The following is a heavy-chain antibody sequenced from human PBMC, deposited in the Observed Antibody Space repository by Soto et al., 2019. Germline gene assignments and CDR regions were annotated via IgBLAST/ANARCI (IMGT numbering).Heavy chain of an antibody. V-gene: IGHV3-66*01. D-gene: IGHD2-15*01. CDR1: GVTVSNTY. CDR2: IYGSGIT. CDR3: PPGRDAYTVIRSHRYFDL. Sequence: EVQLVESGGSLVQPGGSLRLSCEASGVTVSNTYMSWVRQAPGKGLEWVSIIYGSGITQYTDSVKGRFTISRDNSKNTLNLQPNSLRVEDTSVYYCPPGRDAYTVIRSHRYFDLWGRGTLITVSS. J-gene: IGHJ2*01.